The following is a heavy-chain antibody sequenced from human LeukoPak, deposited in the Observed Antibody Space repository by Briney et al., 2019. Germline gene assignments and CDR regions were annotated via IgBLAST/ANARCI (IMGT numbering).Heavy chain of an antibody. CDR2: IYYSGNT. V-gene: IGHV4-39*07. CDR3: ARENGSGYGGD. J-gene: IGHJ4*02. CDR1: GGTISRTGYY. Sequence: PSQTLSLTCTVSGGTISRTGYYWGWIRQPPGKGLEWIGNIYYSGNTYYNPSLKSRVTISVDTSRDQFSLKLASVTAADTAVYYCARENGSGYGGDWGQGTLVTVSS. D-gene: IGHD5-12*01.